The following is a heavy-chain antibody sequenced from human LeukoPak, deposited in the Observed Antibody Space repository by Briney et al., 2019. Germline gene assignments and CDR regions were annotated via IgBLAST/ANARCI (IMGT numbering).Heavy chain of an antibody. V-gene: IGHV1-18*01. CDR3: ARASVSNYYYYYGMDV. CDR2: ISTYNDNT. Sequence: ASVKVSCKASGYTFTIYGITWVRQAPGQGLEWMGWISTYNDNTNYAQKLQGRVTMTTDTSSSTAYMELRSLRSDDTAVYYCARASVSNYYYYYGMDVWGQGTTVTVSS. CDR1: GYTFTIYG. D-gene: IGHD2-8*01. J-gene: IGHJ6*02.